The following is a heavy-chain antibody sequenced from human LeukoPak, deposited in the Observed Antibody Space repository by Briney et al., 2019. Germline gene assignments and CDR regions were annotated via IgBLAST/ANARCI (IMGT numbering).Heavy chain of an antibody. Sequence: GGSLRLSCAASGFTFSSYSMNWVRQAPGKGLEWVSAISSSSSYIYYADSVKGRFTISRDNAKHSLYLQMNSLRAEDTAVYYCARDGEYCSSTNCYFDYWGQGTLVTVSS. V-gene: IGHV3-21*01. CDR2: ISSSSSYI. CDR1: GFTFSSYS. CDR3: ARDGEYCSSTNCYFDY. D-gene: IGHD2-2*01. J-gene: IGHJ4*02.